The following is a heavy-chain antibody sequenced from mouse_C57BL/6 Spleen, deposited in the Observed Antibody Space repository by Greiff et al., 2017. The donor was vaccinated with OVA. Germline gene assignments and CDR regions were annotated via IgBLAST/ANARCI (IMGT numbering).Heavy chain of an antibody. J-gene: IGHJ3*01. D-gene: IGHD1-1*01. CDR3: ARSHYYGSGPAWFAY. CDR2: IYPGSGST. Sequence: QVQLQQPGAELVKPGASVKMSCKASGYTFTSYWITWVKQRPGQGLEWIGDIYPGSGSTNYTEKFKSKATLTVDKSSSTAYMQLSSLTSEDSAVYYCARSHYYGSGPAWFAYWGQGTLVTVSA. V-gene: IGHV1-55*01. CDR1: GYTFTSYW.